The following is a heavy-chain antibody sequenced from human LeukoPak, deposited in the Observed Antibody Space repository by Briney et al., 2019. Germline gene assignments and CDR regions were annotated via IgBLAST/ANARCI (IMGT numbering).Heavy chain of an antibody. CDR2: INPSGGST. D-gene: IGHD5-18*01. CDR3: ARGYRIQLWLPPPGY. J-gene: IGHJ4*02. Sequence: ASVKVSCKASGYTFTSYYMHWVRQAPGQGLEWVGIINPSGGSTSYAQKFQGGVTMTRDTSTSTVYMELSSLRSEDTAVYYCARGYRIQLWLPPPGYWGQGTLVTISS. V-gene: IGHV1-46*01. CDR1: GYTFTSYY.